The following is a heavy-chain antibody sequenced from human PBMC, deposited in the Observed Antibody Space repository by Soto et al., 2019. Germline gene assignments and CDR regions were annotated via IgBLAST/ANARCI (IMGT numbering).Heavy chain of an antibody. J-gene: IGHJ3*02. V-gene: IGHV1-18*04. CDR2: ITAYNRNT. CDR1: GDRFTTYL. Sequence: ASVKVSCKASGDRFTTYLINWVRQAPGQGLEWMGWITAYNRNTKYSKKLQGRVAMTTDTSTGTVYLELRSLRSDDTAVYYCARGEGALDSPGQATSVTVAS. CDR3: ARGEGALDS. D-gene: IGHD1-26*01.